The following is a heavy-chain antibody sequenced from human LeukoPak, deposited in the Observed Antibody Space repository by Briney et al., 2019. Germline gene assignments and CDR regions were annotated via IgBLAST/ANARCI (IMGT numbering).Heavy chain of an antibody. V-gene: IGHV4-31*03. CDR1: GGSISSGGYY. Sequence: SETLSLTCTVSGGSISSGGYYWSWIRQHPGKGLEWIGYIYYSGSTYYNPSLKSRVTISVDTSKNQFSLELSSVTAADTAVYYCARDLPHTVTTWGYYGMDVWGQGTTVTVSS. J-gene: IGHJ6*02. CDR2: IYYSGST. CDR3: ARDLPHTVTTWGYYGMDV. D-gene: IGHD4-17*01.